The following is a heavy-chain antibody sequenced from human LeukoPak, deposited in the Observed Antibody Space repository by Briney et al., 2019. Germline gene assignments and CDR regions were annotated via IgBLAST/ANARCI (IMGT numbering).Heavy chain of an antibody. J-gene: IGHJ5*02. V-gene: IGHV5-51*01. CDR3: ARFAWYGSAQPFDP. D-gene: IGHD3-10*01. CDR2: IYPGDSDT. CDR1: GYIFTSYW. Sequence: PGESLQISCQGSGYIFTSYWIGWVRQLPGKGLEWMGIIYPGDSDTRYSPSFQGQVTISADKSISTAYLQWSSLKASDTAMYYCARFAWYGSAQPFDPWGQGTLVTVSS.